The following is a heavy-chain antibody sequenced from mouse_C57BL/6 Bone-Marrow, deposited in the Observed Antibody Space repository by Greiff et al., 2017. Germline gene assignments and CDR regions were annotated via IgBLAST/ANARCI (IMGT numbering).Heavy chain of an antibody. CDR3: ARDTYGFDY. J-gene: IGHJ2*01. Sequence: VQLQQPGAELVMPGASVKLSCKASGYTFTSYWMHWVKQRPGQGLEWIGEIDPSDSYTNYNQKFKGKSTLTVDKSSSTAYMQLSSLTSEDSAVYYCARDTYGFDYWGQGTTLTVSS. D-gene: IGHD2-12*01. CDR1: GYTFTSYW. V-gene: IGHV1-69*01. CDR2: IDPSDSYT.